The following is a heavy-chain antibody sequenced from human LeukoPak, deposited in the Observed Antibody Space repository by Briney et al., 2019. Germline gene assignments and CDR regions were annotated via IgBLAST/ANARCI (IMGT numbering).Heavy chain of an antibody. V-gene: IGHV1-8*02. J-gene: IGHJ3*02. D-gene: IGHD2-15*01. Sequence: ASVKVSCKASGGTFSSYAISWVRQATGQGLEWMGWMNPNSGNTGYAQKFQGRVTMTRNTSISTAYMELSSLRSEDTAVYYCAVGVAAYYDAFDIWGQGTMVTVSS. CDR1: GGTFSSYA. CDR2: MNPNSGNT. CDR3: AVGVAAYYDAFDI.